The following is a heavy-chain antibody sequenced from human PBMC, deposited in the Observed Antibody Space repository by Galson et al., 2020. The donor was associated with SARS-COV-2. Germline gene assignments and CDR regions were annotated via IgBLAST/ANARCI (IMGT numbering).Heavy chain of an antibody. J-gene: IGHJ3*02. CDR2: IYYSGST. CDR1: GGSISSYY. CDR3: ARDLIPGSWYSAFDI. Sequence: SETLSLTCTVSGGSISSYYWSWIRQPPGKGLEWIGYIYYSGSTNYNPSLKSRVTISVDTSKNQFSLKLSSVTAADTAVYYCARDLIPGSWYSAFDIWGQGTMVTVSS. D-gene: IGHD2-15*01. V-gene: IGHV4-59*01.